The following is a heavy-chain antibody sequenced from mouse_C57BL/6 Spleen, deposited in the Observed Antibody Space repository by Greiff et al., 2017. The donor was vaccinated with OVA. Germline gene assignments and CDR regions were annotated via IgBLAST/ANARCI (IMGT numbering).Heavy chain of an antibody. Sequence: QVQLQQPGAELVMPGASVKLSCKASGYTFTSYWMHWVKQRPGQGLEWIGEIDPSDSYTNYNQKFKGKSTLTVDKSSSTAYMQLSRLTSEDSAVYCGARSPHYVSNSAWFAYWGQGALVTVSA. D-gene: IGHD1-1*01. J-gene: IGHJ3*01. CDR1: GYTFTSYW. CDR2: IDPSDSYT. V-gene: IGHV1-69*01. CDR3: ARSPHYVSNSAWFAY.